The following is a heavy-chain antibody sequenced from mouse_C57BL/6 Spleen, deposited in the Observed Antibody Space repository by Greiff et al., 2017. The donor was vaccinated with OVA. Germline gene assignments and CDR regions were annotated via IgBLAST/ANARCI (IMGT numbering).Heavy chain of an antibody. Sequence: EVMLVESGGGLVQPGGSLSLSCAASGFTFTDYYMSWVRQPPGKALEWLGFIRNKANGYTTEYSASVKGRFTISRDNSQSILYLQMKALRAEDSATYYCARDPLWLRGIYYAMDYWGQGTSVTVSS. CDR2: IRNKANGYTT. J-gene: IGHJ4*01. CDR3: ARDPLWLRGIYYAMDY. CDR1: GFTFTDYY. V-gene: IGHV7-3*01. D-gene: IGHD2-2*01.